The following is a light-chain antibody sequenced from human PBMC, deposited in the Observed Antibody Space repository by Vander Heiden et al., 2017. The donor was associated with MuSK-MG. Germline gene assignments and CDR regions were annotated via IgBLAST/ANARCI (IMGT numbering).Light chain of an antibody. V-gene: IGKV1-5*03. J-gene: IGKJ1*01. CDR3: QQYNIWT. CDR1: QSISSW. Sequence: DIQMTQSPSTLSASVGDRVTITCRASQSISSWLAWYQQKPGKAPKLLIYKASSLESGVQSRFSGSGSGTEFTLTSSSLQTDDFETYYCQQYNIWTFGQGTKVEIK. CDR2: KAS.